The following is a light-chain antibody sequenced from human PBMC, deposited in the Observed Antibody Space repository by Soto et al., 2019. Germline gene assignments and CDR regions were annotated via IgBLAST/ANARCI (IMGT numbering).Light chain of an antibody. Sequence: EIVLTQSPGTLSLSPGEGATLSCRASQSVSSNYLAWFQQKPGQAPRLLIYGASSRATGIPDRFSGSGSGTDFTLNISRLEPEDFEVYYCQQYGSSPWTFGQGTKVDIK. CDR3: QQYGSSPWT. CDR2: GAS. V-gene: IGKV3-20*01. CDR1: QSVSSNY. J-gene: IGKJ1*01.